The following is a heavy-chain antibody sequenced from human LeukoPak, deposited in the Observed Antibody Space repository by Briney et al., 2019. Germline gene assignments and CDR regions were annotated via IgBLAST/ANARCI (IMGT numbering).Heavy chain of an antibody. D-gene: IGHD5-12*01. CDR3: AKDIAQGYTFGTIEGDY. V-gene: IGHV3-23*01. J-gene: IGHJ4*02. CDR1: GIAFSRFA. CDR2: VSESGDIT. Sequence: PGGSLRLSCAASGIAFSRFAMSWVRQAPGKGLEWVSVVSESGDITHYAESVRGRFTISRDNSKNTLYLEMNRLRSDDTAIYYCAKDIAQGYTFGTIEGDYWGQGTLVTVAS.